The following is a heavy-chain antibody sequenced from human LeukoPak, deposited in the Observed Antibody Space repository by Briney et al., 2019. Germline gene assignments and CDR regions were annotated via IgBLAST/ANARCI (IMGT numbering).Heavy chain of an antibody. D-gene: IGHD2-2*01. V-gene: IGHV4-31*03. CDR1: GDSISSGGYY. Sequence: PSETLSLTCTVSGDSISSGGYYWSWIRQHRGKGLEWIGYIYYSGSTYYNPSLKSRVTISVDTSKNQFSLKLSSVTAADTAVYYCARDLRDCSSTSCYSYYYYGMDVWGQGTTVTVSS. CDR3: ARDLRDCSSTSCYSYYYYGMDV. CDR2: IYYSGST. J-gene: IGHJ6*02.